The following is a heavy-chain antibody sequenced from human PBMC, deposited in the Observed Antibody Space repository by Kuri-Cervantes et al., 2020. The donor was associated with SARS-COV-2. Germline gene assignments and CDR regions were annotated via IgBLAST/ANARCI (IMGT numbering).Heavy chain of an antibody. CDR2: IYYSGST. D-gene: IGHD3-22*01. V-gene: IGHV4-39*01. Sequence: SETLSLTCTVSGGSISSSSYHWGWIRQPPGKGLEWIGSIYYSGSTYYNPSLKSRVTMSADTSKNQFSLKLSSVTAADTAVYYCARVVRGRRITMIVAGYNWFDPWGQGTLVTVSS. CDR3: ARVVRGRRITMIVAGYNWFDP. CDR1: GGSISSSSYH. J-gene: IGHJ5*02.